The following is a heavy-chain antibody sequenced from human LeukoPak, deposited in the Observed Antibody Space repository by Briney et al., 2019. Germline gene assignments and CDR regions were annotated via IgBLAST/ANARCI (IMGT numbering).Heavy chain of an antibody. J-gene: IGHJ4*02. D-gene: IGHD3-22*01. Sequence: PGGSLRLSCAASGFTFSGSAMHWVRQASGKGLEWVGRIRSKANSYAIAYATSMNVRFTISRDDSKKTAYLQMNSLKTEDTAVYYCTSYYDSSGYSNYWGQGTLVTVSS. V-gene: IGHV3-73*01. CDR1: GFTFSGSA. CDR3: TSYYDSSGYSNY. CDR2: IRSKANSYAI.